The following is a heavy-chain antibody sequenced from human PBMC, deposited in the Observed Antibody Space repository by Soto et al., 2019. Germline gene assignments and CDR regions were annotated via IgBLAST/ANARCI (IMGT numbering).Heavy chain of an antibody. V-gene: IGHV1-8*01. CDR2: MNPNSGNT. Sequence: VQLVQSGAEVKKPGASVKVSCKASGYTFTSYDINWVRQATGQGLEWMGWMNPNSGNTGYAQKFQGRVTMTRNTSISTAYMELSSLRSEDTAVYYCARLELYYYGSGSYYKPYYYYMDVWGKGTTVTVSS. J-gene: IGHJ6*03. CDR1: GYTFTSYD. CDR3: ARLELYYYGSGSYYKPYYYYMDV. D-gene: IGHD3-10*01.